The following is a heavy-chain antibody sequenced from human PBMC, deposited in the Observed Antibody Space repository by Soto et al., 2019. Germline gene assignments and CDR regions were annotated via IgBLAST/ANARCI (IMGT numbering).Heavy chain of an antibody. D-gene: IGHD3-3*01. CDR2: IYYSGST. Sequence: QVQLQESGPGLVKPSQTLSLTCTVSGGSISSGGYYWSWIRQHPGKGLEWIGYIYYSGSTYYNPSLKSRVTISVDTSKNQFSLKLSSVTAADTAVYYCASHPMGIFGVVTYYFDYWGQGTLVTVSS. V-gene: IGHV4-31*03. CDR1: GGSISSGGYY. CDR3: ASHPMGIFGVVTYYFDY. J-gene: IGHJ4*02.